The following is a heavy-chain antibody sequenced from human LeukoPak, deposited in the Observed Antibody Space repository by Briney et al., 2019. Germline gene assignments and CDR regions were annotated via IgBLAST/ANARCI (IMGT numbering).Heavy chain of an antibody. D-gene: IGHD3-22*01. CDR2: IYTSGST. CDR3: ARDPQLGSSGYYDAFDI. Sequence: PSETLSLTCTVSGGSISSGSYYWGWIRQPAGKGLEWIGRIYTSGSTNYNPSLKSRVTISVDTSKNQFSLKLSSVTAADTAVYYCARDPQLGSSGYYDAFDIWGQGTMVTVSS. CDR1: GGSISSGSYY. J-gene: IGHJ3*02. V-gene: IGHV4-61*02.